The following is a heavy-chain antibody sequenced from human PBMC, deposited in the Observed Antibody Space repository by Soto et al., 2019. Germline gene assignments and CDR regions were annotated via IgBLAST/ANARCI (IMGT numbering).Heavy chain of an antibody. D-gene: IGHD3-3*01. V-gene: IGHV4-59*01. CDR1: GGSISSYY. Sequence: PSETMSLTCTVSGGSISSYYWSWIRQPQGKGLEWIGYIYYSGSTNYNPSLKSRVTISVDTSKNQFSLKLSSVTAADTAVYYCARRYDFWSGYFFDPWGQGTLVTVSS. J-gene: IGHJ5*02. CDR2: IYYSGST. CDR3: ARRYDFWSGYFFDP.